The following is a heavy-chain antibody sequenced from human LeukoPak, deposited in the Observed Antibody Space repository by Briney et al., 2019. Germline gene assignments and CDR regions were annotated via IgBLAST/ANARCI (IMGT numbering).Heavy chain of an antibody. CDR3: ARHPELYFFDY. CDR1: GGSISTYY. D-gene: IGHD3-10*01. CDR2: ISYSGST. J-gene: IGHJ4*02. Sequence: SETLSLTCTVSGGSISTYYWSWIRQPPGKGLEWIGYISYSGSTNYNPSLKSRVTISADTSKNQVSLTLSSVTAADTAVYYCARHPELYFFDYWGQGTLVTVSS. V-gene: IGHV4-59*08.